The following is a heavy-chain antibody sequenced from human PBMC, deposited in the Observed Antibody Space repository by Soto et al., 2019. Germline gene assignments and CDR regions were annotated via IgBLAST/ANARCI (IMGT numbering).Heavy chain of an antibody. CDR2: IRRHTSVT. CDR3: GKVADSGYFTVGR. CDR1: GLTLSTSS. D-gene: IGHD3-22*01. J-gene: IGHJ4*02. V-gene: IGHV3-48*01. Sequence: EVQLVESWGMLVQPGGSLRLSCAASGLTLSTSSMNWVRQAPGKGLECISYIRRHTSVTAYADSVKGGFTISRDSAKNSLYLQMDSMSVEETDVYYCGKVADSGYFTVGRWGQGSLVTVSP.